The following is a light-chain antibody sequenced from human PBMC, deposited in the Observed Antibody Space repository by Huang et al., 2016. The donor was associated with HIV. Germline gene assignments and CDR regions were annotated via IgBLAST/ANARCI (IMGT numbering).Light chain of an antibody. CDR3: QQYYTSPWT. CDR1: QSIVDISNNRRS. CDR2: WAS. Sequence: DIVMVQSPDSLVVSLGERATINCKSGQSIVDISNNRRSLAWYQQKPGQSPKLLIYWASTRQGGVPDRFSGNGSRTDFTLTISSLQAEDVAVYYCQQYYTSPWTFGQGTKLEI. V-gene: IGKV4-1*01. J-gene: IGKJ2*02.